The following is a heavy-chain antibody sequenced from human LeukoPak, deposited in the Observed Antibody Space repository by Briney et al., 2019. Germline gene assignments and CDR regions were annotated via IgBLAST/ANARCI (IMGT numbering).Heavy chain of an antibody. CDR1: GFTFSSYG. CDR2: ISGSGGST. Sequence: GGTLRLSCAASGFTFSSYGMSWVRQAPGKGLEWVSAISGSGGSTYYADSVKGRFTISRDNSKNTLYLQMNSLRAEDTAVYYCAKVFHDYGVYWGQGTLVTVSS. CDR3: AKVFHDYGVY. J-gene: IGHJ4*02. D-gene: IGHD2/OR15-2a*01. V-gene: IGHV3-23*01.